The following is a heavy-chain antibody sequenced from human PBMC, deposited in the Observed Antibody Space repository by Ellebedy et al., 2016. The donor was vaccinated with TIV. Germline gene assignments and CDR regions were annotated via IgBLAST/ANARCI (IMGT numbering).Heavy chain of an antibody. CDR2: IIGSGGST. V-gene: IGHV3-23*01. CDR1: GFSFSSYA. Sequence: GGSLRLSCAASGFSFSSYAMSWVRQAPGKGLEWVSGIIGSGGSTHYVDPVKGRFTISRDNSKNTLFLQMNSLRAEDTAVYSCTRSPKDHFYHGLDVWGQGTAVTVSS. J-gene: IGHJ6*02. D-gene: IGHD2/OR15-2a*01. CDR3: TRSPKDHFYHGLDV.